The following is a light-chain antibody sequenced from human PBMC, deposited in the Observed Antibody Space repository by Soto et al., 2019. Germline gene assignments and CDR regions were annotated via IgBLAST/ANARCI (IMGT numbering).Light chain of an antibody. J-gene: IGKJ5*01. CDR1: QGISNY. CDR2: AAS. Sequence: DIQLTQSPSFLSASVGDRGTITCRASQGISNYVLWYQQKPGKATKLLSYAASTLQSGVASRFSGSGSGTEFTLTISSLQPEDFSIYYCQHLDSYPITFGQGTRLEIK. V-gene: IGKV1-9*01. CDR3: QHLDSYPIT.